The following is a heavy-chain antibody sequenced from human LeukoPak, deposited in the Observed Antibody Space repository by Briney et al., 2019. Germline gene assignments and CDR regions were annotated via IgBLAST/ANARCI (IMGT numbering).Heavy chain of an antibody. J-gene: IGHJ3*02. CDR1: GYTFTGYY. CDR2: INPNSGGT. V-gene: IGHV1-2*02. D-gene: IGHD3-3*01. Sequence: ASVKVSCKASGYTFTGYYMHWVRQAPGQGLEWMGWINPNSGGTNYAQKFQGRVTMTRDTSISTAYMELSRLRSDDTAVYYCARADFWSGSYDAFDIWGQGTMVTVSS. CDR3: ARADFWSGSYDAFDI.